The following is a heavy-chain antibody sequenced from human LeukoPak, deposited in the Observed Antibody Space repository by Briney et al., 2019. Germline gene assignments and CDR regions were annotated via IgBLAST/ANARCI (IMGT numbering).Heavy chain of an antibody. CDR3: ANGNGYSYGRYYFDY. V-gene: IGHV3-23*01. J-gene: IGHJ4*02. D-gene: IGHD5-18*01. Sequence: GGSLRLSCAASGFTFSSYAMGWVRQAPGKGLEWISAITASGGNTYYADSVKGRFTISRDNSKNTLYLQVNSLRAEDTAVYYCANGNGYSYGRYYFDYWGQGTLVTVAS. CDR2: ITASGGNT. CDR1: GFTFSSYA.